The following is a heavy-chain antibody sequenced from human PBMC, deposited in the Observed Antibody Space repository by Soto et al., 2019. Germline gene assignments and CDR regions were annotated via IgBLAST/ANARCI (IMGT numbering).Heavy chain of an antibody. D-gene: IGHD4-4*01. J-gene: IGHJ6*02. V-gene: IGHV3-30*03. CDR2: ISYDGSNK. Sequence: QVQLVESGGGVVQPGRSLRLSCAASGFTFSSYGMHWVRQAPGKGLEWVAVISYDGSNKYYADSVKGRFTISRDNSKNTLYLQMNSLRAEDTAVYYCARKLLTVTTYYYYYGMDVWGQGTTVTVSS. CDR3: ARKLLTVTTYYYYYGMDV. CDR1: GFTFSSYG.